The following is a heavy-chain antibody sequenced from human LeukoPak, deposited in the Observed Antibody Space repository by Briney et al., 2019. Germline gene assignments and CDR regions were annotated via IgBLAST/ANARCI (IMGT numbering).Heavy chain of an antibody. D-gene: IGHD6-6*01. CDR1: GGSISSSTYY. J-gene: IGHJ4*02. CDR3: ARDVGARLPGF. Sequence: SETLSLTCTVSGGSISSSTYYWGWIRQPPGEGLEWIGSISYGGATYYNPSLKSRVTISLDQSKNQVSLKLTSVTAADTAMYYCARDVGARLPGFWGQGTLVSVSS. V-gene: IGHV4-39*07. CDR2: ISYGGAT.